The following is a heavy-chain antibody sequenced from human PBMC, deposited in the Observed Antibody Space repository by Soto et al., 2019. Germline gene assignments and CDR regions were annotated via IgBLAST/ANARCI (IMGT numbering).Heavy chain of an antibody. CDR1: GFTFSSYA. J-gene: IGHJ4*02. Sequence: QVQLVESGGGVVQPGRSLRLSCAASGFTFSSYAMHWVRQAPGKGLEWVAVISYDGSNKYYADSVKGRFTISRDNSKYSRYLHMNSLRAEDTAVYYCAREYSALDYLGQGTMVPVSA. CDR2: ISYDGSNK. D-gene: IGHD2-15*01. V-gene: IGHV3-30-3*01. CDR3: AREYSALDY.